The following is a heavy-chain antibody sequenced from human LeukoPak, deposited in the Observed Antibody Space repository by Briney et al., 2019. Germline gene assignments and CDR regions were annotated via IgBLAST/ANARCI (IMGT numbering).Heavy chain of an antibody. CDR3: ARAVGDPAGYYYYGMDV. Sequence: SETLSLTCTVSGGSISSYYWSWIRQPPGKGLEWIGYIYYSGGTNSNPSLKSRVTISVDTSKNQFSLKLSSVTAADTAVYYCARAVGDPAGYYYYGMDVWGQGTTVTVSS. D-gene: IGHD1-26*01. V-gene: IGHV4-59*08. CDR1: GGSISSYY. CDR2: IYYSGGT. J-gene: IGHJ6*02.